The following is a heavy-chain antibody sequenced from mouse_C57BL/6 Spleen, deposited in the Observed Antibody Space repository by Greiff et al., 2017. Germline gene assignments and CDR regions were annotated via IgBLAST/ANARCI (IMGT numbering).Heavy chain of an antibody. D-gene: IGHD3-3*01. J-gene: IGHJ4*01. CDR3: AKDQLSLLGAMDY. V-gene: IGHV14-3*01. CDR2: IDPANGNT. Sequence: VQLKESVAELVRPGASVTLSCTASGYNIKNTYMHWVKQRPEQGLEWIGRIDPANGNTTYAPKFQGKATITADPSSNTAYLQLHSLTSGDTAIYYGAKDQLSLLGAMDYWGQGTSVTVPS. CDR1: GYNIKNTY.